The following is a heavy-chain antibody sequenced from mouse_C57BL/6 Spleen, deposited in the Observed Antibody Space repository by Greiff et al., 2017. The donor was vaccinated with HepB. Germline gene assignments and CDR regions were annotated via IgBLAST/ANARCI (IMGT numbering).Heavy chain of an antibody. D-gene: IGHD1-1*01. V-gene: IGHV3-6*01. CDR1: GYSITSGYY. J-gene: IGHJ3*01. CDR2: ISYDGSN. CDR3: ARDREDYGSSYFFAY. Sequence: ESGPGLVKPSQSLSLTCSVTGYSITSGYYWNWIRQFPGNKLEWMGYISYDGSNNYNPSLKNRISITRDTSKNQFFLKLNSVTTEDTATYYCARDREDYGSSYFFAYWGQGTLVTVSA.